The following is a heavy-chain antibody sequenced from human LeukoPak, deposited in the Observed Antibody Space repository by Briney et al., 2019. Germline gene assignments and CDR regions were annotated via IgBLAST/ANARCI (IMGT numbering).Heavy chain of an antibody. D-gene: IGHD3/OR15-3a*01. CDR3: AREDLGWLFDY. J-gene: IGHJ4*02. CDR2: IYTSGST. V-gene: IGHV4-4*07. Sequence: PSETLSLTCTVSGGSISSYYWSWIRQPAGKGLEWIGRIYTSGSTNYNPCLKSLVTISVDTSKNQFSLKLSSVTAADTAVYYCAREDLGWLFDYWGQGTLVTVSS. CDR1: GGSISSYY.